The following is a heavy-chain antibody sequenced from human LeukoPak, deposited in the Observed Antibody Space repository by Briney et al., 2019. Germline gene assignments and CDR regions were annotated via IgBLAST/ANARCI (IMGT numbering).Heavy chain of an antibody. CDR3: ARDGGNGDYVY. V-gene: IGHV3-48*03. CDR1: GFTFSNYD. CDR2: ISSSGSSI. Sequence: GGSLRLSCAASGFTFSNYDMNWVRQAPGKGLEWVSYISSSGSSIYYADSVKGRFTISRDNAKNSLYLQMNSLRAEDTAVYYCARDGGNGDYVYWGQGTLVTVSS. D-gene: IGHD3-16*01. J-gene: IGHJ4*02.